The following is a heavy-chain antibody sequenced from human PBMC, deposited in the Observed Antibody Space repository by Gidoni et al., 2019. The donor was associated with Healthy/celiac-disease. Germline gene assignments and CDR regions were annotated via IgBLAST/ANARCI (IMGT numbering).Heavy chain of an antibody. D-gene: IGHD3-22*01. CDR2: IKSKTDGGTT. Sequence: EVQLVESGGGLVKPGGSLRLSCAASGFTFSNAWMGWVRQAPGKGLEWVGRIKSKTDGGTTDYAAPVKGRSTISRDDSKNTLYLQMNSLKTEDTAVYYCTTSTMIARWDAFDSWGQGTMVTVSS. CDR1: GFTFSNAW. V-gene: IGHV3-15*01. CDR3: TTSTMIARWDAFDS. J-gene: IGHJ3*02.